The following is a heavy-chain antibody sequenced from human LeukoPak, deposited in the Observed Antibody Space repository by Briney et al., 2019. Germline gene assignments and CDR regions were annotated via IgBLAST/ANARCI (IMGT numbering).Heavy chain of an antibody. CDR1: GFTFSSYA. J-gene: IGHJ3*02. D-gene: IGHD2-2*01. CDR2: ISYDGSNK. CDR3: ARAPQLLGAFDI. V-gene: IGHV3-30-3*01. Sequence: GGSLRLSCAASGFTFSSYAMHWVRQAPGKGLEWVAVISYDGSNKYYADSVKGRFTISRDNSKNTLYLQMNSLRAEDTAVYYCARAPQLLGAFDIWGQGTMVTVSS.